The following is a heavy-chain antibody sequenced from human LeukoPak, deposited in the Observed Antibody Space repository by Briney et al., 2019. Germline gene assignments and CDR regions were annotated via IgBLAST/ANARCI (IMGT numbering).Heavy chain of an antibody. V-gene: IGHV1-46*01. CDR2: INPSGGST. Sequence: ASVKVSCKASGYTFTSYYMHWVRQAPGQGLEWMGIINPSGGSTSYAQKFQGRVTMTRDTSTSTVYIELSSLRSEDTAVNYCARELRFLEWLPNPFDYWGQGTLVPVSS. CDR1: GYTFTSYY. D-gene: IGHD3-3*01. CDR3: ARELRFLEWLPNPFDY. J-gene: IGHJ4*02.